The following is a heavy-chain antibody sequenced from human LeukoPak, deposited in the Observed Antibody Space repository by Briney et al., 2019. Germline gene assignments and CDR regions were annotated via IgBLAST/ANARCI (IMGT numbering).Heavy chain of an antibody. J-gene: IGHJ4*02. CDR3: ARDREQWLVRPGYYFDY. CDR1: GFTFSSYN. Sequence: GGSLRLSCAASGFTFSSYNMNWVRQAPGKGLEWVSSISSSSNYKHYADSVKGRFTISRDNAKNSVYLQMNSLRAEDTAIYYCARDREQWLVRPGYYFDYWGQGTLVTLSS. CDR2: ISSSSNYK. V-gene: IGHV3-21*01. D-gene: IGHD6-19*01.